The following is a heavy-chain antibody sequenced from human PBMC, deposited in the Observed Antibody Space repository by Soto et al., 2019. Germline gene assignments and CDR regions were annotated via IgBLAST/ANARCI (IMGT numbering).Heavy chain of an antibody. V-gene: IGHV3-66*01. CDR3: ARDPWAADY. J-gene: IGHJ4*02. CDR2: IYSGGST. D-gene: IGHD3-16*01. CDR1: GFTVSTKY. Sequence: EAQWVESGGGLVQPGGSLRLSCAASGFTVSTKYMSWVRQAPGKGLEGVSVIYSGGSTFYADSVRGSFTISRDNSKNTVNLQMNSLRAEDTAVYYCARDPWAADYWGQGTLVTVSS.